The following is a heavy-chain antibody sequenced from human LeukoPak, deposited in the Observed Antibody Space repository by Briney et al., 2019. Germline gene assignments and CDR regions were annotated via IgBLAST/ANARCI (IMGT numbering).Heavy chain of an antibody. V-gene: IGHV4-39*07. CDR1: GGSISSSSYY. CDR2: IYYSGST. D-gene: IGHD6-13*01. CDR3: XXXXRGKNIAAAGYFDY. Sequence: KPSETLSLTCTVSGGSISSSSYYWGWIRQPPGKGLEWIGSIYYSGSTYYNPSLKSRVTISVDTSKNQFSLKLSSVTAADTAVYXXXXXXRGKNIAAAGYFDYWSQGTLVTASS. J-gene: IGHJ4*02.